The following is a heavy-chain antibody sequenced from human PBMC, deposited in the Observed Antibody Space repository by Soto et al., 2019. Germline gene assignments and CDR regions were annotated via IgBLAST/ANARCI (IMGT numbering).Heavy chain of an antibody. D-gene: IGHD3-22*01. CDR2: ISGSGGST. V-gene: IGHV3-23*01. CDR3: AKGGGQSYYDSSGYYYAGAFDI. CDR1: GFTFSSYA. Sequence: GGSLRLSCAASGFTFSSYAMSWVRQAPGKGLEWVSAISGSGGSTYYADSVKGRFTISRDNSKNTLYLQMNSLRAEDTAVYYCAKGGGQSYYDSSGYYYAGAFDIWGQGTMVTVSS. J-gene: IGHJ3*02.